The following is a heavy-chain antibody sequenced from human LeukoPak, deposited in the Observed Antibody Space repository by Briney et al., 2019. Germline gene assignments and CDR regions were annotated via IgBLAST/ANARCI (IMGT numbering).Heavy chain of an antibody. CDR3: ARDQITGDTPFDY. V-gene: IGHV1-2*02. J-gene: IGHJ4*02. CDR2: INPNSGGT. D-gene: IGHD7-27*01. CDR1: GYTFTNYG. Sequence: ASVKVSCKASGYTFTNYGISWVRQAPGQGLEWMGWINPNSGGTNYAQKFQGRVTMTRDTSISTAYMELSRLRSDDTAVYYCARDQITGDTPFDYWGQGTLVTVSS.